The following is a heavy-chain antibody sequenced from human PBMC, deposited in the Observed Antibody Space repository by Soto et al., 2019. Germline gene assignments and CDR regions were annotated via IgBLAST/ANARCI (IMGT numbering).Heavy chain of an antibody. CDR1: GFTFSSHW. V-gene: IGHV3-7*01. J-gene: IGHJ4*02. D-gene: IGHD3-16*01. CDR2: IKQDESEK. CDR3: VRESAGGIYLDY. Sequence: GGSLRLSCAASGFTFSSHWMSWVRQAPGKGLEWVANIKQDESEKYYVDSVKGRFTISRDNAKNSLYLQMKSLRAEDTVVYYCVRESAGGIYLDYWGQGTLVTVSS.